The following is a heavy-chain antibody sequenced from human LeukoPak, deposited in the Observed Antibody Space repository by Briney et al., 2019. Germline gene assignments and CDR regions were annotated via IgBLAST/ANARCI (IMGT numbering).Heavy chain of an antibody. J-gene: IGHJ5*02. D-gene: IGHD2-2*01. CDR3: AREVVDCSSTSCYASYNWFDP. Sequence: ASVKVSCKASGYTFTSYYMHWVRQAPGQGLEWMGIINPSGGSTSYAQKLQGRVTMTTDTSTSTAYMELRSLRSDDTAVYYCAREVVDCSSTSCYASYNWFDPWGQGTLVTVSS. V-gene: IGHV1-46*01. CDR1: GYTFTSYY. CDR2: INPSGGST.